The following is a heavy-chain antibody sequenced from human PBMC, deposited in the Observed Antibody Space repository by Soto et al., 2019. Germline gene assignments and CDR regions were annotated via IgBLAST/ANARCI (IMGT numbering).Heavy chain of an antibody. CDR1: GGSFSGYY. J-gene: IGHJ6*03. Sequence: QVQLQQWGAGLLKPSETLSLTCAVYGGSFSGYYWSWIRQPQGKGLEWIGEINHSGSTNYNPSLKSRVPISGDTSKNQFSLKLSSVTAADTAVYYCARARYCSGGSCYSGVLYYYYMDVWGKGTTVTVSS. CDR2: INHSGST. V-gene: IGHV4-34*01. CDR3: ARARYCSGGSCYSGVLYYYYMDV. D-gene: IGHD2-15*01.